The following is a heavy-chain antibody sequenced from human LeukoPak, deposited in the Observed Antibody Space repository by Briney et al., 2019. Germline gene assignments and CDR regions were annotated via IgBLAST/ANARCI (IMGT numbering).Heavy chain of an antibody. D-gene: IGHD3-22*01. CDR3: ARDLGDSSGYYYGPFDY. CDR2: IIPIFGTA. V-gene: IGHV1-69*13. J-gene: IGHJ4*02. Sequence: GASVKVSCKASGGTFSSYAISWVRQAPGQGLEWMGGIIPIFGTANYAQKFQGRVTITADESTSTAYMELSSLRSEDTAVYYCARDLGDSSGYYYGPFDYWGQGTLVTVSS. CDR1: GGTFSSYA.